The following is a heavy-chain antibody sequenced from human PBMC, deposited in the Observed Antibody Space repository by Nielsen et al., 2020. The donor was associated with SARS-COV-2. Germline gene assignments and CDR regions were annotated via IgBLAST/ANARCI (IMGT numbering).Heavy chain of an antibody. CDR2: IWNDGSNK. D-gene: IGHD3-22*01. V-gene: IGHV3-33*08. CDR1: GFTFSSYG. CDR3: AREDYDSSGCIDY. Sequence: GGSLRLSCAASGFTFSSYGMHWVRQAPGKGLEWVAVIWNDGSNKYYADSVKGRFTTSRDNSKNTLYLQMNSLRVEDTAVYYCAREDYDSSGCIDYWGQGTLVTVSS. J-gene: IGHJ4*02.